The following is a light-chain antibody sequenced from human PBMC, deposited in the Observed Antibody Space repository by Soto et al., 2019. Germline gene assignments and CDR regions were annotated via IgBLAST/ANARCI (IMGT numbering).Light chain of an antibody. V-gene: IGLV2-18*01. Sequence: QSVLTQPPSVSGSPGQSVTISCTGTSTDFVSYNRDSWYQQPPGTAPKHMIYEVSKQPSGVPDRFSGSKSGNTASLTISGLQAADEADYYCSLYTRENAYVFGTWTKVTVL. J-gene: IGLJ1*01. CDR3: SLYTRENAYV. CDR1: STDFVSYNR. CDR2: EVS.